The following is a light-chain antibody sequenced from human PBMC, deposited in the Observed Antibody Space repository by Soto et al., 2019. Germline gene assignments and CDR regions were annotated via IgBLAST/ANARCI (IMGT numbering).Light chain of an antibody. J-gene: IGKJ5*01. CDR2: DAS. V-gene: IGKV3-11*01. CDR1: QSVSSY. CDR3: QQRANWPIT. Sequence: EIVLTQFPGALSLSPGERATLSCRASQSVSSYLIWYQQRPGQAPRLLISDASNRATGIPARFSGSGSGTDFTLTISSLEPEDFAVYYYQQRANWPITFGQGTRLEIK.